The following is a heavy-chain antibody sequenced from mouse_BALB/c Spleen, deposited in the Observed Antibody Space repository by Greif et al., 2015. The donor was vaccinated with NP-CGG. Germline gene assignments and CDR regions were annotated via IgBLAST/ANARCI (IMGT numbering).Heavy chain of an antibody. Sequence: EVKLMESGGGLVQPGGSRKLSCAASGFTFSSFGMHWVRQAPEKGLEWVAYISSGSSTIYYADTVKGRFTISRDNPKNTLFLQMTSLRSEDTAMYYCARGGNRYFDVWGAGTTVTVSS. CDR3: ARGGNRYFDV. V-gene: IGHV5-17*02. CDR1: GFTFSSFG. D-gene: IGHD2-1*01. CDR2: ISSGSSTI. J-gene: IGHJ1*01.